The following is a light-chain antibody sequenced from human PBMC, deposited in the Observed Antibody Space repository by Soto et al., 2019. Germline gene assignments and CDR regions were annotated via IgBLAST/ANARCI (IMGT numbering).Light chain of an antibody. J-gene: IGKJ5*01. CDR3: QQGATIPLT. CDR2: VAS. V-gene: IGKV1-39*01. CDR1: QNINTY. Sequence: DIQMTQSPSSLSASVGDRIIITCRASQNINTYLNWYQQKPGKAPNLLIYVASSLQSGVTPRISGSGSGTDVTLTISSLQPEDFATYYCQQGATIPLTFGQGTRLEMK.